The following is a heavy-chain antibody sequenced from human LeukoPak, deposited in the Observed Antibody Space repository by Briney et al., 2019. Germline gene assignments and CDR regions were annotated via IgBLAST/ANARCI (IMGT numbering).Heavy chain of an antibody. J-gene: IGHJ3*02. Sequence: PGGSLRLSCAASGFTFSSYAMSWVRQAPGKGLEWVSAISGSGGSTYYADSVKGRFTISRDNSKNTLYLQMNSLRAEDTAVYYCAKDPYCSSTSCHDDAFDIWGQGTMVTVSS. V-gene: IGHV3-23*01. D-gene: IGHD2-2*01. CDR3: AKDPYCSSTSCHDDAFDI. CDR1: GFTFSSYA. CDR2: ISGSGGST.